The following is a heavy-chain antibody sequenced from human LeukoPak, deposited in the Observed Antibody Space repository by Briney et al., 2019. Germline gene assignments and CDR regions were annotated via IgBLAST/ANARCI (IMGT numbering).Heavy chain of an antibody. V-gene: IGHV3-48*01. D-gene: IGHD6-19*01. CDR1: GFTFSSYS. CDR3: AAGGWSETFDY. J-gene: IGHJ4*02. CDR2: ISSSSSTI. Sequence: GGSLRLSCAASGFTFSSYSMNWVRQAPGKGLEWVSYISSSSSTIYYADSVKGRFTISRDNAKNSLYLQMNSLRAEDTAVYYCAAGGWSETFDYWGQGTLVTVSS.